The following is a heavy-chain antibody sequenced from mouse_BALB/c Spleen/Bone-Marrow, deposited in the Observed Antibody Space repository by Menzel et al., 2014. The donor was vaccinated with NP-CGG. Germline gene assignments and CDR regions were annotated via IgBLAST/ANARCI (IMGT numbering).Heavy chain of an antibody. CDR2: IDPENGDT. J-gene: IGHJ2*01. CDR1: GFNIKDYY. CDR3: NAHITTVSY. V-gene: IGHV14-4*02. Sequence: VQLQQPGAELVRSGASVKLSCTASGFNIKDYYMHWVKQRPEQGLEWIGWIDPENGDTEYVPKFQGKATMTADTSSDTAYPQLSSLTSEDTAVYYCNAHITTVSYWGQGTTLTVSS. D-gene: IGHD1-1*01.